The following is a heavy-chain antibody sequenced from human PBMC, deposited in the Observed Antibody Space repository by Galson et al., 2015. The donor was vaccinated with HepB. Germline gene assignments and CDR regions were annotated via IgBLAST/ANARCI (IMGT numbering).Heavy chain of an antibody. V-gene: IGHV3-30*14. D-gene: IGHD3-10*01. CDR1: GFTFSSYA. CDR2: IYSGGTT. CDR3: ARDYYGSGSYPYEAFDI. Sequence: SLRLSCAASGFTFSSYAMHWVRQAPGKGLEWVAVIYSGGTTYYADSVKGRFTISRHNSKNTLYLQMNSLRAEDTAVYYCARDYYGSGSYPYEAFDIWGQGTMVTVSS. J-gene: IGHJ3*02.